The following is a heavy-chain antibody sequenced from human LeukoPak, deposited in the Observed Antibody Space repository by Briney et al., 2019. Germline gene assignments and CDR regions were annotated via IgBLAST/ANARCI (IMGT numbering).Heavy chain of an antibody. D-gene: IGHD3-3*01. J-gene: IGHJ5*02. CDR3: ARDRADFWSGYYDWFDP. Sequence: GGSLRLSCAASGFTFSSYSMNWVRQAPGKGLEWASSISSSSSYIYYADSVKGRFTISRDNAKNSLYLQMNSPRAEDTAVYYCARDRADFWSGYYDWFDPWGQGTLVTVSS. CDR1: GFTFSSYS. CDR2: ISSSSSYI. V-gene: IGHV3-21*01.